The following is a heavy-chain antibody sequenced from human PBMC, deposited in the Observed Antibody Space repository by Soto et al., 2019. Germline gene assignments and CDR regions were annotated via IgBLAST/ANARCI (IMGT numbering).Heavy chain of an antibody. Sequence: TLSLTCTVTGGSITSGDHYWTWIRHRPGEGLEWFGYINYRGSLYYNPSLKSRVSMSVDTSKNQFSLNLSSVTAADTAVYYCARELPQRQGRNMDVWGQGTTVTVSS. J-gene: IGHJ6*02. CDR3: ARELPQRQGRNMDV. CDR1: GGSITSGDHY. D-gene: IGHD1-1*01. V-gene: IGHV4-31*03. CDR2: INYRGSL.